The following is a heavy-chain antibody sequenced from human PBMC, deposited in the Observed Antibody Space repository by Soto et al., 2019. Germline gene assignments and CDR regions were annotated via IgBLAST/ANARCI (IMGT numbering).Heavy chain of an antibody. CDR1: GFTFDTYT. V-gene: IGHV3-23*01. CDR3: AKDRHPDGLWPFDH. Sequence: EVQLMESGGALVQPGGSLRLSCAASGFTFDTYTITWVRQAPGKGLEWVSSIYGNGRTTFYADSVRGRFTISKDFSRATLYLQMNGLRVEDTATCYCAKDRHPDGLWPFDHWGRGTLVTVSS. J-gene: IGHJ4*01. D-gene: IGHD2-8*01. CDR2: IYGNGRTT.